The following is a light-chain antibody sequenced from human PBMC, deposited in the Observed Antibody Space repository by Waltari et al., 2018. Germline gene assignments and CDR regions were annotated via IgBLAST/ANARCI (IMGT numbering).Light chain of an antibody. CDR2: DTS. V-gene: IGKV3-11*01. Sequence: EIVLTQSPATLSLSTGERATLSCRASQSISNYLAWYQQQRGQAPRLLLYDTSNRATGIPARFSGSGSGTEFTLTISSLEPEDFAVYYCHQRSDWGTFGGGTKVEI. J-gene: IGKJ4*01. CDR1: QSISNY. CDR3: HQRSDWGT.